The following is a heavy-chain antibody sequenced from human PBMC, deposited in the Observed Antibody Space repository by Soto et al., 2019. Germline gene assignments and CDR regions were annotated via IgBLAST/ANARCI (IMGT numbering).Heavy chain of an antibody. Sequence: PSETLSLTCTVSGGSISIYYWSLIRQPQGKGLEWIGYIYYSGSTNYNPSLKSRVTISVDTSKNQFSLKLSSVTAADTAVYYCARGYCSGGSCYPQFGQDNWFDPWGQGTLVTVSS. V-gene: IGHV4-59*01. CDR2: IYYSGST. CDR3: ARGYCSGGSCYPQFGQDNWFDP. CDR1: GGSISIYY. J-gene: IGHJ5*02. D-gene: IGHD2-15*01.